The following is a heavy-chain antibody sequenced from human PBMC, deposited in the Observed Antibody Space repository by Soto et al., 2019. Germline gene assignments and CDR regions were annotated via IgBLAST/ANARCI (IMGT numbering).Heavy chain of an antibody. J-gene: IGHJ5*02. Sequence: VKVSCKASGYSFTSYYIHWVRQAPGQGPEWMGLINPLGGSTSYARKFQGRVTMTGDTSTTTVYMELRSLKSEDTAVYYCARSLGYCSGDICYKDWFDPWGQGTLVTVSS. CDR2: INPLGGST. D-gene: IGHD2-15*01. CDR1: GYSFTSYY. V-gene: IGHV1-46*01. CDR3: ARSLGYCSGDICYKDWFDP.